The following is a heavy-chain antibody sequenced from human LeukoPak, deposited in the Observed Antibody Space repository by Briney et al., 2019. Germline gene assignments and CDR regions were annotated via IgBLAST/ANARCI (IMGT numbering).Heavy chain of an antibody. CDR1: GFTFSSYA. V-gene: IGHV3-30-3*01. Sequence: PGGSLRLSCAASGFTFSSYAMHWVRQAPGKGLEWVAVISYDGSDKYYADSVKGRFTISRDNSKNTLYLQMNSLRAEDTAVYYCARDLMRFLEWVNWGQGTLVTVSS. CDR3: ARDLMRFLEWVN. J-gene: IGHJ4*02. D-gene: IGHD3-3*01. CDR2: ISYDGSDK.